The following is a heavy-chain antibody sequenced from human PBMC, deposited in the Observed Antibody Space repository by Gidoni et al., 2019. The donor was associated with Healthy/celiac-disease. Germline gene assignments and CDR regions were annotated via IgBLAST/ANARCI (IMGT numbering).Heavy chain of an antibody. CDR1: GGSISSSNW. D-gene: IGHD1-26*01. J-gene: IGHJ6*02. Sequence: QVQLQESGPGLVTPSGTLSLTCAVSGGSISSSNWWSWVRQPPGKGLEWSVEIYPSGSTNYNPSLKSRVTISVDKAKNHFSRKLSSVTAADTAVYYCAILRSGVGADGPNYGMDVWGQGTTVTVSS. CDR3: AILRSGVGADGPNYGMDV. V-gene: IGHV4-4*02. CDR2: IYPSGST.